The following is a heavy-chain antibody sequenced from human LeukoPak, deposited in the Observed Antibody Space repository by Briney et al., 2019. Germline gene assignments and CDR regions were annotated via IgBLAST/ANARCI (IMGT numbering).Heavy chain of an antibody. V-gene: IGHV1-2*02. J-gene: IGHJ4*02. CDR3: AREALGYCSSTSCYAGRYFDY. Sequence: ASVKVSCKTSRYTFTGYYMHWVRQAPGQRLECMGWITPNSGVTNCVQKFKGRVTMTRDTSISTAYMELSRLRSDDTAVYYCAREALGYCSSTSCYAGRYFDYWGQGTLVTVSS. CDR1: RYTFTGYY. D-gene: IGHD2-2*01. CDR2: ITPNSGVT.